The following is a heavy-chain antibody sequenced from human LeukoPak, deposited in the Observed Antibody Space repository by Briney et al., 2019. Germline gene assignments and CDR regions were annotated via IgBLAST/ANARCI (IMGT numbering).Heavy chain of an antibody. CDR3: ARPDYDSSLHVGFDI. J-gene: IGHJ3*02. CDR2: IYYGGNT. D-gene: IGHD3-22*01. V-gene: IGHV4-39*01. Sequence: SETLSLTCTVSGGSISSSTYYWGWIRQPPGRGLEWIGSIYYGGNTYYNPSLKSRVTISVDTSKNQFSLKLSSVTAADTAVYYCARPDYDSSLHVGFDIWGQGTMVTVSS. CDR1: GGSISSSTYY.